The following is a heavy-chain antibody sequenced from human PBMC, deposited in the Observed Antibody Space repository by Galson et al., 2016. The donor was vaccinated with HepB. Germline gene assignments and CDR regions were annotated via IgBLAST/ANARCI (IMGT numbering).Heavy chain of an antibody. CDR2: MNPNSGDT. CDR1: GYTFTSYD. D-gene: IGHD4-23*01. CDR3: ARDYGGNSGWFDP. V-gene: IGHV1-8*01. Sequence: SVKVSCKTSGYTFTSYDLNWVRRATGQGLEWLGWMNPNSGDTGYAQKFQGRVTLTRSTSLRTAYMELRSLTSEDTAVYYCARDYGGNSGWFDPWGQGTLVTVSS. J-gene: IGHJ5*02.